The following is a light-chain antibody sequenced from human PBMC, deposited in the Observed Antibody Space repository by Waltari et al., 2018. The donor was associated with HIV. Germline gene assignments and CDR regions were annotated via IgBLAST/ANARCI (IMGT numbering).Light chain of an antibody. CDR2: SAS. Sequence: DIQMTQSPSSLSASLGDSVTINCRASQDIGTWLAWYQHKPGKGPKLLIYSASSLQSGVPARFSGSGSGTHFTLTISSLQPEDFATYYCQQASNFPRTFGQGTKLEIK. CDR1: QDIGTW. CDR3: QQASNFPRT. V-gene: IGKV1-12*01. J-gene: IGKJ2*01.